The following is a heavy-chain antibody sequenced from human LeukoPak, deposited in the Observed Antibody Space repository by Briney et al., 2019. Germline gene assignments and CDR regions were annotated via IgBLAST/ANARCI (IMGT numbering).Heavy chain of an antibody. D-gene: IGHD2-15*01. V-gene: IGHV4-39*01. J-gene: IGHJ4*02. CDR1: GGXISSSSYY. CDR2: IYYSGST. CDR3: ARGDCSGGSCYLFDY. Sequence: PSETLSLTCTVSGGXISSSSYYWGWIRQPPGKGLEWFGSIYYSGSTYYNPSLKSPVTISVDTSQDQFSLKLSSVTAADTAVYYCARGDCSGGSCYLFDYWGQGALVTVSS.